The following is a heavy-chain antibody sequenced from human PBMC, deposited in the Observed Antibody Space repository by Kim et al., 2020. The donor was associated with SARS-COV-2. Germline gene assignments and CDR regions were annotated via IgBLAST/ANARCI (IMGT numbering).Heavy chain of an antibody. D-gene: IGHD3-9*01. CDR1: GFTFSTYT. CDR3: ARDRDSDILTGYYMGA. J-gene: IGHJ4*02. CDR2: ISYDGSKK. Sequence: GGSRRLSCAASGFTFSTYTMHWVRRAPGKGLEWVAVISYDGSKKYYADSVKGAFTISRDNSKNTLYLQMNSLRAEDTAVYYCARDRDSDILTGYYMGAWGQGTLLTVSS. V-gene: IGHV3-30-3*01.